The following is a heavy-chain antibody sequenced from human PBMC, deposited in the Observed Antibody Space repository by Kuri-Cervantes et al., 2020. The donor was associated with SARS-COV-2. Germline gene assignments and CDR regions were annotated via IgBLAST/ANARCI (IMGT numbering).Heavy chain of an antibody. CDR2: IYHSGST. V-gene: IGHV4-38-2*01. D-gene: IGHD4-17*01. CDR3: ARHSEYGDYVPPGGAFDI. Sequence: GSLRLSCAVSGYSISSGYYWGWIRQPPGKGLEWIGSIYHSGSTYYNPSLKSRVTISVDTSKNQFSLKLSSVTAADTAVYYCARHSEYGDYVPPGGAFDIWGQGTVVTVSS. CDR1: GYSISSGYY. J-gene: IGHJ3*02.